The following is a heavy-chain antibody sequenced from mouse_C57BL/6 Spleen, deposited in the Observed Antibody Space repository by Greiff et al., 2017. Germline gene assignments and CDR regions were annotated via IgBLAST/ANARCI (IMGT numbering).Heavy chain of an antibody. CDR3: ARSGRTGNYCDV. CDR2: INPGSGGT. V-gene: IGHV1-54*01. J-gene: IGHJ2*01. CDR1: GYAFTNYL. Sequence: VQLQQSGAELVRPGTSVKVSCKASGYAFTNYLIEWVKQRPGQGLEWIGVINPGSGGTNYNEKFKGKATLTADKSSSTAYMQLSSLTSEDSAVYFCARSGRTGNYCDVWGKGTTLTVSS. D-gene: IGHD4-1*01.